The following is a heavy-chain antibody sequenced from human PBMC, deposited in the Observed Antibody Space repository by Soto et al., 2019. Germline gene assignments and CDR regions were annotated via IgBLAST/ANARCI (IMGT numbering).Heavy chain of an antibody. D-gene: IGHD5-12*01. CDR3: ARVGMATNLFDY. V-gene: IGHV4-39*07. CDR2: IYYSGST. CDR1: GGSITSSSYY. J-gene: IGHJ4*02. Sequence: SETLSLTCTVSGGSITSSSYYWGWIRQPPGKGLEWIGNIYYSGSTYYNPSLKSRVTISVDTSKNQFSLKLSSVTAADTAVYYCARVGMATNLFDYWGQGALVTVSS.